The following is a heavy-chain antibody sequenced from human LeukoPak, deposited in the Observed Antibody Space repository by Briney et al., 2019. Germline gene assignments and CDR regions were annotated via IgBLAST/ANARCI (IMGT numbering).Heavy chain of an antibody. CDR1: GGSISSSSYY. CDR3: EGVVVVPAAIPNY. V-gene: IGHV4-39*01. CDR2: IYYSGST. Sequence: SETLSLTCTVSGGSISSSSYYWGWIRQPPRKGLEWIGSIYYSGSTYYNPSLKSRVTISVDTSKNQFSLKLSSVTAADTAVYYCEGVVVVPAAIPNYWGQGTLVTVSS. J-gene: IGHJ4*02. D-gene: IGHD2-2*02.